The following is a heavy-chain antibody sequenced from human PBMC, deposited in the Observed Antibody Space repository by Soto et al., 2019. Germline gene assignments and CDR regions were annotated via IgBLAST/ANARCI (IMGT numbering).Heavy chain of an antibody. CDR3: AREHGRSYPLDY. Sequence: EVQLVESGGGLVQPGGSLRLSCAASGFTFSSYWMHWVRQAPGKGLVWVSRINSDGSSTNYADSVKGRFTISRDNAKSTLYLQMNHLRAEDTAVYYCAREHGRSYPLDYWGQGTLVTVSS. J-gene: IGHJ4*02. CDR2: INSDGSST. D-gene: IGHD1-26*01. CDR1: GFTFSSYW. V-gene: IGHV3-74*01.